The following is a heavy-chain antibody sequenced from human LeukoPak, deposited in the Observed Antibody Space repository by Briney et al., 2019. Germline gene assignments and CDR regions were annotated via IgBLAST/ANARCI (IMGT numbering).Heavy chain of an antibody. V-gene: IGHV3-23*01. Sequence: GGSLRLSCAASGFTFSSYSMNWVRQAPGKGLEWVSAINDSGGSTYYADSVKGRFTISRDNSKNTLYLQMNSLRAEDTAVYYCAKPAISSRGWYYDYWGQGTLVTVSS. D-gene: IGHD6-19*01. CDR1: GFTFSSYS. J-gene: IGHJ4*02. CDR3: AKPAISSRGWYYDY. CDR2: INDSGGST.